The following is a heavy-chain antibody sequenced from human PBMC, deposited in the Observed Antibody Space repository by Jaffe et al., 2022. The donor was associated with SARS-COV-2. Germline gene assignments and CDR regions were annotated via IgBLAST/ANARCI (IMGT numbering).Heavy chain of an antibody. Sequence: QVLLVESGGGVVQPGRSLRLSCAASGFTLSTYGMHWVRQAPGKGLEWVAVIWYDGSYKYYADSVKGRFTISRDSSKNTLSLQMNSLRGEDTAVYYCAREQFGKLLYRYLDLWGRGTQVTVSS. D-gene: IGHD3-10*01. CDR3: AREQFGKLLYRYLDL. V-gene: IGHV3-33*01. J-gene: IGHJ2*01. CDR1: GFTLSTYG. CDR2: IWYDGSYK.